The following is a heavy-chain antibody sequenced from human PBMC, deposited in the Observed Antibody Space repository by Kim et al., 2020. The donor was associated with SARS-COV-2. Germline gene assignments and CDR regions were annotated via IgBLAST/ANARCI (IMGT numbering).Heavy chain of an antibody. D-gene: IGHD3-10*01. CDR1: GFTFSSYA. CDR3: AKDSAPLLWFSELPQDY. J-gene: IGHJ4*02. Sequence: GVSLRLSCAASGFTFSSYAMSWVRQAPGKGLEWVSTISGSGIGTYYADSVKGRFTISRDNSKNTLYLQMNSLRAEDTAVYYCAKDSAPLLWFSELPQDYWGQGTVVTVSS. CDR2: ISGSGIGT. V-gene: IGHV3-23*01.